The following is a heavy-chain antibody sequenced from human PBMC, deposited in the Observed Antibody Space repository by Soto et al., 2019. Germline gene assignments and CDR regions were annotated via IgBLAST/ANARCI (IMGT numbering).Heavy chain of an antibody. D-gene: IGHD3-9*01. Sequence: SETLSLTCTVSGGSISGYYWSWIRQPPGKGLEWIGEINHSGSTNYNPSLKSRVTISVDTSKNQFSLKLSSVTAADTAVYYCARDRHILTGYYKVYYYGMDVWGQGTTVTVSS. J-gene: IGHJ6*02. CDR1: GGSISGYY. CDR2: INHSGST. V-gene: IGHV4-34*01. CDR3: ARDRHILTGYYKVYYYGMDV.